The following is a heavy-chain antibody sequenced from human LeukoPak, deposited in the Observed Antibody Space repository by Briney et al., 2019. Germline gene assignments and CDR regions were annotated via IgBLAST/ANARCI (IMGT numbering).Heavy chain of an antibody. CDR1: GGSISSYY. V-gene: IGHV4-59*08. Sequence: PSETLSLTFTVSGGSISSYYWSWIRQPPGKGLEWIGYIYYSGSTNYNPSLKSRVTISVDTSKNQFSLKLSSVTAADTAVYYCARGLHYASGGHSTWGQGTLVTVSS. D-gene: IGHD3-10*01. CDR3: ARGLHYASGGHST. J-gene: IGHJ5*02. CDR2: IYYSGST.